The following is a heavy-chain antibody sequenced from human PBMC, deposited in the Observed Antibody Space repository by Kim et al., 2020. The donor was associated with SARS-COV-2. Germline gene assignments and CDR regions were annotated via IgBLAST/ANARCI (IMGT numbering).Heavy chain of an antibody. CDR2: IKQDGSEK. CDR3: ARDFGHRGSSGKARAQNYYYGMDV. D-gene: IGHD6-6*01. V-gene: IGHV3-7*01. CDR1: GFTFSSYW. J-gene: IGHJ6*02. Sequence: GGSLRLSCAASGFTFSSYWMSWVRQAPGKGLEWVANIKQDGSEKYYVDSVKGRFTISRDNAKNSLYLQMNSLRAEDTAVYYCARDFGHRGSSGKARAQNYYYGMDVWGQGTTVTVSS.